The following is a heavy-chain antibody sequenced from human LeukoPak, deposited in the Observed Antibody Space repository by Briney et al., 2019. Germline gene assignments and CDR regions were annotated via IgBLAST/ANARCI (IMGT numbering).Heavy chain of an antibody. J-gene: IGHJ4*02. CDR2: IYYSGST. CDR3: ARDQLSSGWSRWDY. CDR1: GFTFSSYS. D-gene: IGHD6-19*01. V-gene: IGHV4-39*07. Sequence: GSLRLSCAASGFTFSSYSMNWVRQAPGKGLEWIGSIYYSGSTYYNPSLKSRVTISVDTSKNQFSLKLSSVTAADTAVYYCARDQLSSGWSRWDYWGQGTLVTVSS.